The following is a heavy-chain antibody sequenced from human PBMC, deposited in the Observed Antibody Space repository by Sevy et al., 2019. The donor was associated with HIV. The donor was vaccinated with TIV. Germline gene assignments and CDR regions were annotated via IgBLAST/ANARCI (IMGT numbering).Heavy chain of an antibody. Sequence: SDTLSLTCAVYGGSFSGYYWSWIRQPPGKGLEWIGEINHSGSTNYNPSLKSRVTISVDTSKNQFSLKLSSVTAADTAVYYCARGTGYSSSWYVYWGQGTLVTVSS. CDR2: INHSGST. D-gene: IGHD6-13*01. J-gene: IGHJ4*02. CDR3: ARGTGYSSSWYVY. V-gene: IGHV4-34*01. CDR1: GGSFSGYY.